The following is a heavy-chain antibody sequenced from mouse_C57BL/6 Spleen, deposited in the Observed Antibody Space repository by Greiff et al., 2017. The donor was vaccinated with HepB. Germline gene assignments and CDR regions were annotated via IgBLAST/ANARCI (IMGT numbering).Heavy chain of an antibody. J-gene: IGHJ3*01. V-gene: IGHV1-61*01. CDR1: GYTFTSYW. Sequence: VKLQQSGAELVRPGSSVKLSCKASGYTFTSYWMDWVKQRPGQGLEWIGNIYPSDSETHYNQKFKDKATLTVDKSSSTAYMQLSSLTSEDSAVYYCARSGSSYPAWFAYWGQGTLVTVSA. CDR3: ARSGSSYPAWFAY. CDR2: IYPSDSET. D-gene: IGHD1-1*01.